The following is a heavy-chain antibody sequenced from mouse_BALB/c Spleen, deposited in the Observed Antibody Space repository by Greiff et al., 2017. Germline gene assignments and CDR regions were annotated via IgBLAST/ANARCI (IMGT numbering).Heavy chain of an antibody. Sequence: VKLMESGAELVRPGTSVKVSCKASGYAFTNYLIEWVKQRPGQGLEWIGVINPGSGGTNYNEKFKGKATLTADKSSSTAYMQLSSLTSDDSAVYFCARLRFAYWGQGTLVTVSA. V-gene: IGHV1-54*01. J-gene: IGHJ3*01. CDR2: INPGSGGT. CDR1: GYAFTNYL. CDR3: ARLRFAY.